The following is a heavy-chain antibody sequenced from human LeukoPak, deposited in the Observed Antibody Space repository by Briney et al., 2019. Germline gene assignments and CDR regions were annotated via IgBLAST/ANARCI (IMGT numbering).Heavy chain of an antibody. CDR3: ARSMAAMTEKNYHGMDV. D-gene: IGHD6-25*01. CDR2: INPNSGGT. CDR1: GYTFTGYY. V-gene: IGHV1-2*02. Sequence: ASVKVSCKASGYTFTGYYMHWVRQAPGQGLEWMGWINPNSGGTNYAQKFQGRVTMTRDTSISTAYMELSRLRSDDTAVYYCARSMAAMTEKNYHGMDVWGQGTTVTVSS. J-gene: IGHJ6*02.